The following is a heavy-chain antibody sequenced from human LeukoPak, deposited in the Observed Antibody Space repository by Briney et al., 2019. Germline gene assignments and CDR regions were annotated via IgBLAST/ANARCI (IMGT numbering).Heavy chain of an antibody. CDR1: GFTFSSYA. CDR2: ISGSGGST. D-gene: IGHD6-19*01. CDR3: AKGSHSSGYSSGWYKAPYYYYGMDV. Sequence: GGSLRLSRAASGFTFSSYAMSWVRQAPGKGLEWVSAISGSGGSTYYADSVKGRFTISRDNSKNTLYLQMNSLRAEDTAVYYCAKGSHSSGYSSGWYKAPYYYYGMDVWGQGTTVTVSS. J-gene: IGHJ6*02. V-gene: IGHV3-23*01.